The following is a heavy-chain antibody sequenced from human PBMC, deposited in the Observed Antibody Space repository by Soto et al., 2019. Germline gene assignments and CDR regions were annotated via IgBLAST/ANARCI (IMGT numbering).Heavy chain of an antibody. CDR1: GFTFSSYG. CDR2: ISYDGSNK. J-gene: IGHJ3*02. CDR3: AKAAARGSSWGEDAFDI. V-gene: IGHV3-30*18. D-gene: IGHD6-6*01. Sequence: QVQLVESGGGVVQPGRSLRLSCAASGFTFSSYGMHWVRQAPGKGLEWMAVISYDGSNKYYADSVKGRFTISRDNSKNTLYLQMNSLRAEDTAVYYCAKAAARGSSWGEDAFDIWGQGTMVTVSS.